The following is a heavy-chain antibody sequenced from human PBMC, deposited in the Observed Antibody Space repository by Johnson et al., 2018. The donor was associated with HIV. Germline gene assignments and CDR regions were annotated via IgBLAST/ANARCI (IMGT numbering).Heavy chain of an antibody. Sequence: EVQLLESGGGLVQPGGSLRLSCAASGFSFSSYGMHWVRQAPGKGLEWVSAISGSGGSTYYADSVKGRFTISRDNSKNTLYLQMNSLRAEDTAVYYCASDDSSSVGAFDIWGQGAMVTVS. CDR2: ISGSGGST. D-gene: IGHD6-13*01. J-gene: IGHJ3*02. CDR1: GFSFSSYG. CDR3: ASDDSSSVGAFDI. V-gene: IGHV3-23*01.